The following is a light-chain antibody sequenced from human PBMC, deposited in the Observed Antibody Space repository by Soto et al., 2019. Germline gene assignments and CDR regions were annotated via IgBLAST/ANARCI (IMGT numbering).Light chain of an antibody. Sequence: QSALTQPPSASGSPGQSVTISCTGTTSDFGNYNFVSWYQQHPGEAPKLLIYEVTKRPSGVPDRFSGSKSGNTASLTVSGLQAEDDADYYCISYTGSSNFVFGTGTKLTVL. J-gene: IGLJ1*01. V-gene: IGLV2-8*01. CDR3: ISYTGSSNFV. CDR1: TSDFGNYNF. CDR2: EVT.